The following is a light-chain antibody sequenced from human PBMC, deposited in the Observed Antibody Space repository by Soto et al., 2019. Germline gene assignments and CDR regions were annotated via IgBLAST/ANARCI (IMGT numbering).Light chain of an antibody. Sequence: ELVMTQYPATLSVSPGERANLSCRASKSVSSNVAWHQQKRDQAPRLLIYDASTRDTSIPARFSGSGSGTEFTFTISSLQSEDFAVYYCQHYNNWPPLTFGEGTKVEIK. CDR1: KSVSSN. J-gene: IGKJ4*01. CDR3: QHYNNWPPLT. CDR2: DAS. V-gene: IGKV3-15*01.